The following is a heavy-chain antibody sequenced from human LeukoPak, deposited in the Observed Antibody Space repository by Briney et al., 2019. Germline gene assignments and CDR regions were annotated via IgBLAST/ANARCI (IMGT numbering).Heavy chain of an antibody. D-gene: IGHD3-3*02. V-gene: IGHV3-23*01. J-gene: IGHJ4*02. CDR2: TRPTGTNT. CDR1: EFPFNTYA. CDR3: AKLAFYETSAPLRDISF. Sequence: PGGSLRLSCAASEFPFNTYAMSWSRQAPGKGLETTPVTRPTGTNTYYASSVKGRFTISRDDSRTTVYLQMSSLRAEDTAIYYCAKLAFYETSAPLRDISFWGQGTLVTVSS.